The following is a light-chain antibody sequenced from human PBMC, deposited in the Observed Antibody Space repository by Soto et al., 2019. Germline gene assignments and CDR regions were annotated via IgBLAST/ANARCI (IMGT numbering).Light chain of an antibody. CDR1: QNINSD. V-gene: IGKV1-5*03. J-gene: IGKJ1*01. Sequence: DVQMTQSPSTLSASVGDRVTITCRASQNINSDLAWYQQKPGKAPQLLIYRASSLESGVPSRFSGGGSGTEFTLTITSLQPDDFATYYCQQHNNYWTFGHGTRVVI. CDR3: QQHNNYWT. CDR2: RAS.